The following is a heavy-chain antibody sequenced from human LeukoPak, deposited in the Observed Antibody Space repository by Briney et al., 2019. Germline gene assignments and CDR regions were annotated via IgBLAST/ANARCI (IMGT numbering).Heavy chain of an antibody. V-gene: IGHV3-21*01. J-gene: IGHJ6*03. CDR2: ISSSSSYI. Sequence: GGSLRLSCAASGFTFSSYSMNWVRQAPGKGLEWVSSISSSSSYIYYADSVKGRFTISRDNAKNSLYLQMNSLRVEDTAVYYCAREHYFYHMDGWGEGTTVTVSS. CDR3: AREHYFYHMDG. CDR1: GFTFSSYS.